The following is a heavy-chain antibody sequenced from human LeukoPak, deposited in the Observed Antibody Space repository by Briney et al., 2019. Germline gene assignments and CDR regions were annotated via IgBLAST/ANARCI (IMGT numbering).Heavy chain of an antibody. Sequence: PGGSLRLSCAASGFSFSGFSMSWVRQAPGKGLEWVASIHEHSSEISYVDSVKGRFTISRDNAKNSLYLQMNSLTAEDTAVYYCARSGGEAWGQGTLVTVSS. V-gene: IGHV3-7*01. J-gene: IGHJ5*02. D-gene: IGHD3-16*01. CDR1: GFSFSGFS. CDR3: ARSGGEA. CDR2: IHEHSSEI.